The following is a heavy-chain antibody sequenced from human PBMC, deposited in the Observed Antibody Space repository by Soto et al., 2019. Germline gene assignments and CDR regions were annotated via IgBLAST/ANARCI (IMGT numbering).Heavy chain of an antibody. CDR3: VRRREHTGSYYHPFDY. CDR2: INHSGTT. CDR1: GGSFSGYY. V-gene: IGHV4-34*01. Sequence: QVQLQQWGAGLLKPSETLSLTCVVYGGSFSGYYWTWIRQPPGKGLERIGEINHSGTTNYNPSLKSRVTISGDASKNQFAMKVRSVTAADTAVYYCVRRREHTGSYYHPFDYWGQGTLVTVSS. D-gene: IGHD1-26*01. J-gene: IGHJ4*02.